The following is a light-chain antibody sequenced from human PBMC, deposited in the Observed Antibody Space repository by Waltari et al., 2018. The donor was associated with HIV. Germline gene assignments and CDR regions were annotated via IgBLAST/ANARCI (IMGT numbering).Light chain of an antibody. CDR2: AAS. CDR1: QSINTY. J-gene: IGKJ4*01. CDR3: QQSYSTLALT. Sequence: DIQMTQSPSSLSVCVGDRVTITCRASQSINTYLNWYQHKPGRAPKLLIYAASTLQTGVPSRFSGSGSGTDFSLTISSLQPEDFATYYCQQSYSTLALTFGGGTRVDMK. V-gene: IGKV1-39*01.